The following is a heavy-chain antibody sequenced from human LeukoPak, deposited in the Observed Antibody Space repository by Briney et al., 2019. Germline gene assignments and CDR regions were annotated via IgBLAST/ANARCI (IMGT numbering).Heavy chain of an antibody. Sequence: SETLSLTCTVSGGSISSGGYYWSWIRQHPGKGLEWIGYIYYSGSTYYNPSLKSRVTISVDTSKNQFSLKLSSVTAADTAVYYCARGYDSSGYYYYYYYGMDVWGQGTTVTVSS. CDR3: ARGYDSSGYYYYYYYGMDV. CDR1: GGSISSGGYY. J-gene: IGHJ6*02. D-gene: IGHD3-22*01. CDR2: IYYSGST. V-gene: IGHV4-30-4*08.